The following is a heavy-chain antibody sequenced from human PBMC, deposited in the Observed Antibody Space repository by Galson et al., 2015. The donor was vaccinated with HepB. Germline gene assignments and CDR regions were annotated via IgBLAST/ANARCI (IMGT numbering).Heavy chain of an antibody. D-gene: IGHD3-10*01. CDR3: ARRSYYYGSGRIDY. Sequence: AVSGDSVSSDYHWGWIRQPPGKGLEWIGTIYYSGNTYYNPALKNRVAISVDTSMNQFSLRMSSVTAADTAVYYCARRSYYYGSGRIDYWGQGTLVTVSS. V-gene: IGHV4-38-2*01. J-gene: IGHJ4*02. CDR2: IYYSGNT. CDR1: GDSVSSDYH.